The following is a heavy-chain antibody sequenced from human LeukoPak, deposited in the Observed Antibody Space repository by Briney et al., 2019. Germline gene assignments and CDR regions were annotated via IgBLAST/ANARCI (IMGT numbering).Heavy chain of an antibody. CDR1: GGSISSSSYY. Sequence: SETLSLTCTVSGGSISSSSYYWGWIRQPPGTGLEWIGSIYYSGSTYYNPSLKSRVTISVDTSKNQFSLKLSSVTAADTAVYYCARGRAEYYFDYWGQGTLVTVSS. D-gene: IGHD3-10*01. CDR2: IYYSGST. V-gene: IGHV4-39*01. CDR3: ARGRAEYYFDY. J-gene: IGHJ4*02.